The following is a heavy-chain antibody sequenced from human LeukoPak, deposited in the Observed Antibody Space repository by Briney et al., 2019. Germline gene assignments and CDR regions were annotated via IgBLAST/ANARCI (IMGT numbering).Heavy chain of an antibody. J-gene: IGHJ5*02. Sequence: SGPTLVNPTQTLTLTCTFSGFSLSTSGVGVGWIRQPPGKALEWLALIYWNDDKRYSPSLKSRLTITKDTSKNQVVLTITNMDPVDTATYYCAHLDYYDSSGYYSNLHNWFDPWGQGTLVTVSS. CDR2: IYWNDDK. CDR3: AHLDYYDSSGYYSNLHNWFDP. CDR1: GFSLSTSGVG. D-gene: IGHD3-22*01. V-gene: IGHV2-5*01.